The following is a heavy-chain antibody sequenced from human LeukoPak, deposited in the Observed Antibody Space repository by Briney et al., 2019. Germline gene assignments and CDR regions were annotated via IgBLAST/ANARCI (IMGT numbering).Heavy chain of an antibody. V-gene: IGHV3-21*01. D-gene: IGHD6-13*01. CDR1: GFTFSSYS. CDR2: ISSSSSYR. Sequence: SGGSLRLSCAASGFTFSSYSMNWVRQAPGKVLEWVSSISSSSSYRYYAEAVERRFTIPRDNAKNTLYVQMNSLIAEDTAVYYCAGVDIAAAGDFDYWGQGTLVTVCS. J-gene: IGHJ4*02. CDR3: AGVDIAAAGDFDY.